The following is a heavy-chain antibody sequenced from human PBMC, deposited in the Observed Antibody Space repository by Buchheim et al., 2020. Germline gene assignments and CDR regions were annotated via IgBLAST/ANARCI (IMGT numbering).Heavy chain of an antibody. V-gene: IGHV4-34*01. CDR1: GGSFSGYY. CDR3: ASGGWQQLTYNWFDP. D-gene: IGHD6-13*01. J-gene: IGHJ5*02. CDR2: INHSGST. Sequence: QVQLQQWGAGLLKPSETLSLTCAVYGGSFSGYYWSWIRQPPGKGLEWIGEINHSGSTNYNPSLKSRVTISVDTSKNQFSLKLSSVTAADTAVYYCASGGWQQLTYNWFDPWGQGTL.